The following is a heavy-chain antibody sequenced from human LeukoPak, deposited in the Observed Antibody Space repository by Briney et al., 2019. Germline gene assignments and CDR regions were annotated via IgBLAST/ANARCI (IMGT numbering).Heavy chain of an antibody. CDR1: GFTFGNYA. CDR3: AKSGTACSGGSCYSHYFDF. CDR2: VSGGGGST. D-gene: IGHD2-15*01. V-gene: IGHV3-23*01. Sequence: GGSLRLSCAASGFTFGNYAMSWVRQAPGKGLQWVSAVSGGGGSTSYADSVRGRFTISRDNSKNTIYLQLNSLRAEDTAVYYCAKSGTACSGGSCYSHYFDFWGQGTLVTVSS. J-gene: IGHJ4*02.